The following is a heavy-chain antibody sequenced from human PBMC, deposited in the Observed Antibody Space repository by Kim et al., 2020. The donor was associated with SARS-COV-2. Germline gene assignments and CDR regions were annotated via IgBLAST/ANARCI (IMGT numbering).Heavy chain of an antibody. Sequence: SETLSLTCAVYGGSFSGYYWSWIRQPPGKGLEWIGEINHSGSTNYNPSLKSRVTISVDTSKNQFSLKLSSVTAADTAVYYCARVPNWNYDPVDVDYWGQGTLVTVSS. CDR3: ARVPNWNYDPVDVDY. CDR2: INHSGST. D-gene: IGHD1-7*01. V-gene: IGHV4-34*01. J-gene: IGHJ4*02. CDR1: GGSFSGYY.